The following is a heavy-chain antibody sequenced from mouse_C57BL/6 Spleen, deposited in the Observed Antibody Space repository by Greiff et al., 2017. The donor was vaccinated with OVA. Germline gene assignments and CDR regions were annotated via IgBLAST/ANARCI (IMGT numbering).Heavy chain of an antibody. CDR3: ARRGVTTVVARIYFDY. J-gene: IGHJ2*01. D-gene: IGHD1-1*01. V-gene: IGHV1-18*01. Sequence: EVQLQQSGPELVKPGASVKIPCKASGYTFTDYNMDWVKQSHGKSLEWIGDINPNNGGTIYNQKFKGKATLTVDKSSSTAYMELRSLTSEDTAVYYCARRGVTTVVARIYFDYWGQGTTLTVSS. CDR1: GYTFTDYN. CDR2: INPNNGGT.